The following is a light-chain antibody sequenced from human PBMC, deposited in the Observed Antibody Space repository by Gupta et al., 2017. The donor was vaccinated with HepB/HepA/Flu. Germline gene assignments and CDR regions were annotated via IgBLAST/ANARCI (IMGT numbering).Light chain of an antibody. J-gene: IGLJ2*01. CDR2: EVT. CDR3: CSYGGSSTYVV. CDR1: SSDVGSHNH. V-gene: IGLV2-23*02. Sequence: QSALTQPPSVSGSPGQSYTLSSTGTSSDVGSHNHVSWYQQHPGKAPTLMIYEVTQRPSGVSNRFSGSKSGNTASLTISGRQAEDEADYYCCSYGGSSTYVVFGGGTKLTVL.